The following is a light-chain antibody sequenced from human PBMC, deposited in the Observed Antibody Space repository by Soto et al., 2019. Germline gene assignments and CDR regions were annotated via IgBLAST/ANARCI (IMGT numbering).Light chain of an antibody. V-gene: IGLV1-44*01. CDR2: SND. CDR1: RSNIGSNN. Sequence: QSVLTQPPSASGTPGQRVTISCSESRSNIGSNNVYWYQQLPGTAPKLLIYSNDKRPSGVPDRFSGSKSGTSASLAITGLQSEDEADCYCAAWDDSLNGVYVFGPGTKVTVL. CDR3: AAWDDSLNGVYV. J-gene: IGLJ1*01.